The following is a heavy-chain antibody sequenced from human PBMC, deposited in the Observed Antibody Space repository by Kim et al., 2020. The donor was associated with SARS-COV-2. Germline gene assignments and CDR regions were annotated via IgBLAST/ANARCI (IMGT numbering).Heavy chain of an antibody. V-gene: IGHV1-69*13. D-gene: IGHD3-22*01. Sequence: SVKVSCKASGGTFSSYAISWVRQAPGQGLEWMGGIIPIFGTANYAQKFQGRVTITADESTSTAYMELSSLRSEDTAVYYCARDFGRHGDNYYDSSAPDGYWGQGTLVTVSS. CDR3: ARDFGRHGDNYYDSSAPDGY. J-gene: IGHJ4*02. CDR2: IIPIFGTA. CDR1: GGTFSSYA.